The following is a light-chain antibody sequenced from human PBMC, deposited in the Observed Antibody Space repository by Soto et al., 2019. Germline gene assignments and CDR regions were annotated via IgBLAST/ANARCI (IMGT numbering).Light chain of an antibody. CDR1: ESISTH. V-gene: IGKV1-39*01. CDR3: QQSSNTPLT. CDR2: STS. J-gene: IGKJ4*01. Sequence: DIQMTQSPSSLSASLGDRVTITCRASESISTHLNWLQQKPGKAPKVIISSTSGLQSGVPSRFSGSGSGTDFTLTISSLQPEDFATYHCQQSSNTPLTFGGGTKVEIK.